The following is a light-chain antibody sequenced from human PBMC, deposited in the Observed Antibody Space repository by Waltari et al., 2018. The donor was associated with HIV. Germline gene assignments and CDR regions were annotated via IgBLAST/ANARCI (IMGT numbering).Light chain of an antibody. Sequence: SDVLTQSPSVSVAPGQTAQLSCWGHYIEHTGVQWSQQKPGQAPVLVIYDYTDRPAGIPERFSGSSSGNTATLTVSMVEAGDEADYYCQLWDTSSDHPAFFGGGTKLTV. V-gene: IGLV3-21*02. J-gene: IGLJ2*01. CDR2: DYT. CDR3: QLWDTSSDHPAF. CDR1: YIEHTG.